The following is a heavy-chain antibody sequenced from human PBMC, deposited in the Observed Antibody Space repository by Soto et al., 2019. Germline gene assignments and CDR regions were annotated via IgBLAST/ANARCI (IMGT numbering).Heavy chain of an antibody. V-gene: IGHV1-69*13. CDR1: GDTFNSYA. Sequence: GASVKVSCKASGDTFNSYAISWVRQAPGQGLQWMGGIIPIFHTANYAQKFQARVTMTADESASTAYMELSGLRSEDTAVYYCARVRYCNQTNCLLYYSHYGMDFCGQGPTVTVSS. CDR3: ARVRYCNQTNCLLYYSHYGMDF. J-gene: IGHJ6*02. CDR2: IIPIFHTA. D-gene: IGHD2-15*01.